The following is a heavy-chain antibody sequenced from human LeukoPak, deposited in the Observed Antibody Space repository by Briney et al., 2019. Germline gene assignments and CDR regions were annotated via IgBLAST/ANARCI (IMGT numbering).Heavy chain of an antibody. CDR2: INPNSGGT. CDR1: GYTFTGYY. D-gene: IGHD3-9*01. V-gene: IGHV1-2*02. Sequence: ASVKVSCKASGYTFTGYYMHWVRQAPGQGLEWMGWINPNSGGTNYAQKFQGRVTMTRDTSISTAYMGLSRLRSDDTAVYYCARDPGDYDILTGYYRGMSYYFDYWGQGTLVTVSS. CDR3: ARDPGDYDILTGYYRGMSYYFDY. J-gene: IGHJ4*02.